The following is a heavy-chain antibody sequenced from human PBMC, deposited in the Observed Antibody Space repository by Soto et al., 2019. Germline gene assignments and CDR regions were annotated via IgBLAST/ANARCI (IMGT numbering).Heavy chain of an antibody. CDR3: ARGVQQRSLEWLMDY. CDR1: GYTFTSYG. V-gene: IGHV1-18*01. J-gene: IGHJ4*02. CDR2: ISAYNVNT. D-gene: IGHD3-3*01. Sequence: QVQLVQSGAEVKKPGASVKVSCKASGYTFTSYGISWVRQAPGQGLECMGWISAYNVNTNYAQKLQGRVTMTTDTSTSTAYMEMRSLRSDDTAVYYCARGVQQRSLEWLMDYWGQGTLVTVSS.